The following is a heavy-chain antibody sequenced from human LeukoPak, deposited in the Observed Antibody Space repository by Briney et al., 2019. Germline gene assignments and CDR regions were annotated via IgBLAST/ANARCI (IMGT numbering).Heavy chain of an antibody. Sequence: SETLSLTCTVSGGSITSSSYYWGWIRQPPGKGLQWIGSFYYSGSTYYNPSLKSRVTIYVDTSKNQFSLKLSSVTAADTAVYYCARRGMGFDPWGQGTLVTVSS. CDR3: ARRGMGFDP. CDR2: FYYSGST. D-gene: IGHD3-10*01. CDR1: GGSITSSSYY. J-gene: IGHJ5*02. V-gene: IGHV4-39*01.